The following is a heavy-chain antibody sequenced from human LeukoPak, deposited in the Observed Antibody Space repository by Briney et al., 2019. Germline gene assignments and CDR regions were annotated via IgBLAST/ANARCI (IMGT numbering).Heavy chain of an antibody. CDR3: GSISGASFGDF. CDR2: MSDNGSNK. Sequence: QPGGSLRLSCAASGFTFSSYALHWVRQAPGKGLEWVAVMSDNGSNKYYADSVKGRFTISRDNSETTLYLQINSLRAEDTAVYYCGSISGASFGDFWGQGTLVTVSS. CDR1: GFTFSSYA. V-gene: IGHV3-30-3*01. J-gene: IGHJ4*02. D-gene: IGHD2-8*02.